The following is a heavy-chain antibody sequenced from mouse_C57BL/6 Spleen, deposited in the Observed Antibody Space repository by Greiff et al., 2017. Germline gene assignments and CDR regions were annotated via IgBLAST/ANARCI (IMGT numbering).Heavy chain of an antibody. Sequence: QVQLQQSGPGLVQPSQSLSITCTVSGFSLTSYGVHWVRQSPGKGLEWLGVIWRGGSTDYNAAFMSRLSITKDNSKSQVFFKMNSLQADDTAIYYCAKNSYGNYEWYFDVWGTGTTVTVSS. J-gene: IGHJ1*03. CDR2: IWRGGST. V-gene: IGHV2-5*01. CDR3: AKNSYGNYEWYFDV. D-gene: IGHD2-1*01. CDR1: GFSLTSYG.